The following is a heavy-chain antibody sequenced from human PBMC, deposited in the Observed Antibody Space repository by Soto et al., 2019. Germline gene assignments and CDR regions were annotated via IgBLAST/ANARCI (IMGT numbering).Heavy chain of an antibody. CDR3: ARGSFGPNWFDP. Sequence: SETLSLTCTVSGGSISSGGYYWSWIRQHPGKGLEWIGYIYYSGSTYYNPSLKSRVTISVDTSKNQFSLKLSSVTAADTAVYYCARGSFGPNWFDPWGQGTLVTVLL. CDR1: GGSISSGGYY. J-gene: IGHJ5*02. V-gene: IGHV4-31*03. D-gene: IGHD3-16*01. CDR2: IYYSGST.